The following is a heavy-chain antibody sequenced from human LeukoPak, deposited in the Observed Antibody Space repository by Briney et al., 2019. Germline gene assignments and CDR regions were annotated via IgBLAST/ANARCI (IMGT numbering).Heavy chain of an antibody. Sequence: SETLSLTCAVYGGSFSGYYWSWIRQPPGKGLEWIGYIYYSGSTNYNPSLKSRVTISVDTSKNQFSLNLTSVTTADTAVYYCARVSCSSTSCPRRDALDVWGQGTMVTVSS. J-gene: IGHJ3*01. CDR2: IYYSGST. D-gene: IGHD2-2*01. CDR1: GGSFSGYY. V-gene: IGHV4-59*01. CDR3: ARVSCSSTSCPRRDALDV.